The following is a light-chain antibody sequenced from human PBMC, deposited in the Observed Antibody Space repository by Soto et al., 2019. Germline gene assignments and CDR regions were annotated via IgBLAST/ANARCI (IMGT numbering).Light chain of an antibody. V-gene: IGKV3-20*01. CDR1: QSVSSSY. CDR2: VAS. CDR3: QQYGSSPPYT. J-gene: IGKJ2*01. Sequence: EIVLTQSPGTLSLSPGERATLSCRASQSVSSSYLAWYQQKPGQAPRLLIYVASSRATGIPDRFSGSGSGTDFTLTISRLEPEDFAVYYCQQYGSSPPYTFGQGNKLEI.